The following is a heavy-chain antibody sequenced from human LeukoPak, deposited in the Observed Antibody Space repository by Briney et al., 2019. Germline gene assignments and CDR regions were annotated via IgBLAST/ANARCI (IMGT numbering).Heavy chain of an antibody. Sequence: SETLSLTCTVSGXSISSSSDYCGWIRQPPGKGLEWIGSIYYSGSSYYNPSLKSRVTITADTSKNQFSLKLSSVTAADTAVYYCARTLYSSGWSFDYWGQGTLVTVSS. V-gene: IGHV4-39*01. CDR3: ARTLYSSGWSFDY. J-gene: IGHJ4*02. CDR1: GXSISSSSDY. CDR2: IYYSGSS. D-gene: IGHD6-19*01.